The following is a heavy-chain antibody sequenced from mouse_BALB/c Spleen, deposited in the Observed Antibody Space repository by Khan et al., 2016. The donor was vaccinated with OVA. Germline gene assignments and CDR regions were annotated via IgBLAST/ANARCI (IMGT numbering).Heavy chain of an antibody. CDR3: VRGRAY. CDR2: INYSGST. J-gene: IGHJ3*01. Sequence: EVQLVESGPGLVKPSQSLSLTCTVTGFSITSDYAWYWIRQFPGNRLEWMGYINYSGSTSKKPSLKSRMSISRDTSKNQIFLQLNSVTTEDTATYYCVRGRAYWGQGTLVTVSA. CDR1: GFSITSDYA. V-gene: IGHV3-2*02.